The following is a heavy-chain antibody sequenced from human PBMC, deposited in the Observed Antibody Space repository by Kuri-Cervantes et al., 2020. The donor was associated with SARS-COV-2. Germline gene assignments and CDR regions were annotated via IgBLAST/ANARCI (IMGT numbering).Heavy chain of an antibody. CDR1: GFTFSSYS. V-gene: IGHV3-21*01. Sequence: GGSLRLSCAASGFTFSSYSMNWVRQAPGKGLEWVSSISSSSSYIYYADSVKGRFTISRDNAKNSLYLQMNSLRAEDTAVYYCVQVDIAAAGTNYYYYMDVWGKGTTVTVSS. J-gene: IGHJ6*03. CDR2: ISSSSSYI. CDR3: VQVDIAAAGTNYYYYMDV. D-gene: IGHD6-13*01.